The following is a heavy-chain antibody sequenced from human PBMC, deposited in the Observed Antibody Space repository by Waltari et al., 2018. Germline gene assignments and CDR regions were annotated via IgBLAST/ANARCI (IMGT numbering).Heavy chain of an antibody. D-gene: IGHD3-3*01. CDR3: ARGRVNYDFWSGYYYFDY. CDR1: GGSISSYY. V-gene: IGHV4-59*01. J-gene: IGHJ4*02. CDR2: IYYSGST. Sequence: QVQLQESGTGLVKPSETLSLTCTVSGGSISSYYWSWIRKPPGKGLEWIGYIYYSGSTNYNPSLKSRVTISVDTSKNQFSLKLSSVTAADTAVYYCARGRVNYDFWSGYYYFDYWGQGTLVTVSS.